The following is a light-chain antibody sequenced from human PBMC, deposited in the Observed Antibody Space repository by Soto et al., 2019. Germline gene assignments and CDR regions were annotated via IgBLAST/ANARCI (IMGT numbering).Light chain of an antibody. CDR1: QGISNY. Sequence: EIQMTQSPSSLSASVGDRVTITCRASQGISNYLAWYQQKPGKVPKLLIYAASTLQSGVPSRFSGSGSGTDITLTISSLQPEDVATYYCQKYNSAPRTFGHGTNVEIK. V-gene: IGKV1-27*01. J-gene: IGKJ1*01. CDR2: AAS. CDR3: QKYNSAPRT.